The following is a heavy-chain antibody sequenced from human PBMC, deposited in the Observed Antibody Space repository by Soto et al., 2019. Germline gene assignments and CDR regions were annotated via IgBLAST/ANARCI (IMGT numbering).Heavy chain of an antibody. D-gene: IGHD3-22*01. V-gene: IGHV3-30-3*01. CDR1: GFTFSNYA. Sequence: QVQLVESGGGVFQPGRSLRVSCAASGFTFSNYAMHWVRQAPGKGLEWVAVVSYDGSKQFYADSVEGRFTISRDSSKSTLYLHMDNLRDEDTAVYYCARDRVYYYDNSGYCNFDYWGQGTLVTVSS. CDR3: ARDRVYYYDNSGYCNFDY. J-gene: IGHJ4*02. CDR2: VSYDGSKQ.